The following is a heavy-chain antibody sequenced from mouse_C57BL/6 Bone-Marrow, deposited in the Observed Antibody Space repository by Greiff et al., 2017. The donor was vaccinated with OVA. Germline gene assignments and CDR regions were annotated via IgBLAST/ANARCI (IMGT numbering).Heavy chain of an antibody. Sequence: VQLQQSGAELVKPGASVKISCKASGYAFSSYWMNWVKQRPGKGLEWIGQIYPGDGDTNYNGKFKGKATLTADKSSSTAYMQLSSLTSEDSAVYFCARGEVLRRNFDYWGQGTTLTVSS. D-gene: IGHD2-4*01. CDR2: IYPGDGDT. CDR1: GYAFSSYW. J-gene: IGHJ2*01. V-gene: IGHV1-80*01. CDR3: ARGEVLRRNFDY.